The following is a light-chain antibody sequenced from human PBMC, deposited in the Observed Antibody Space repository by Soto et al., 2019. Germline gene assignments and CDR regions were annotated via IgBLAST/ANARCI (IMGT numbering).Light chain of an antibody. CDR1: SSNIGNNY. CDR2: DNN. J-gene: IGLJ2*01. Sequence: QSVLTQPPSVSAAPGQKVTISCSGSSSNIGNNYVSWYQQLSGTAPKLLMYDNNKRPSGIPDQCSGSKSGTSATLGITGLQTGDEADYYCGTWDSSLSAVVFGGGTKLTVL. CDR3: GTWDSSLSAVV. V-gene: IGLV1-51*01.